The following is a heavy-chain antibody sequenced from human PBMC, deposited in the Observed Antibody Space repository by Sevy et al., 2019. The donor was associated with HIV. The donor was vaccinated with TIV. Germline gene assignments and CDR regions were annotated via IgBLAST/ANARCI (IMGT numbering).Heavy chain of an antibody. V-gene: IGHV3-7*01. D-gene: IGHD3-16*01. CDR2: LKGDGSDK. CDR1: GFRFSANW. Sequence: GGSLRLSCAASGFRFSANWMNWVRRAPGKGLEWVATLKGDGSDKNYVDSVEGRFTISRDNAKNVLYLQMNSLRVEDTAVYYCAHETFGRFESWGQGTLVTVSS. CDR3: AHETFGRFES. J-gene: IGHJ4*02.